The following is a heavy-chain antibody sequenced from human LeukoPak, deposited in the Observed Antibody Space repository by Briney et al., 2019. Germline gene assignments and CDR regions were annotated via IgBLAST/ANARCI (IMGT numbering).Heavy chain of an antibody. V-gene: IGHV3-23*01. D-gene: IGHD3-16*01. CDR1: GFTFSSYA. Sequence: GGSLRLSCAASGFTFSSYAMSWVRQAPGKGREWVSAISGSGGSTYYADSVKGRFTISRDNSKNTLYLQMNSLRAEDTAVYYCAKDPGDDYYYYMDVWGKGTTVTVSS. J-gene: IGHJ6*03. CDR3: AKDPGDDYYYYMDV. CDR2: ISGSGGST.